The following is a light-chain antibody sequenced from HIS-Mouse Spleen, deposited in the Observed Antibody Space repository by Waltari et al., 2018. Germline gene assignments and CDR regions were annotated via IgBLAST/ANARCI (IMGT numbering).Light chain of an antibody. V-gene: IGLV3-25*03. CDR3: QSADSSGTYSVV. J-gene: IGLJ2*01. CDR1: ALPKQY. CDR2: KDS. Sequence: SYELTQTPSVSVSPGQTARITCSGDALPKQYAYWYQQKPGQAPVLVIYKDSERPSGIPERFSGSSSGTTVTLTISGVQAEDEADYYCQSADSSGTYSVVFGGGTKLTVL.